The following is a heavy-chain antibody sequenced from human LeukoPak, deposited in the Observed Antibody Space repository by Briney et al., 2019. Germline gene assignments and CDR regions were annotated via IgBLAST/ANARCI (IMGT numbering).Heavy chain of an antibody. CDR1: GFTFSSYA. Sequence: GGSLRLSCAASGFTFSSYAMSWVRQAPGKGLEWVSYISSSSSTIYYADSVKGRFTISRDNAKNSLYLQMNSLRAEDTAVYYCARDSYSFARLYYYYYMDVWGKGTTVTVSS. CDR2: ISSSSSTI. V-gene: IGHV3-48*01. D-gene: IGHD2-21*01. J-gene: IGHJ6*03. CDR3: ARDSYSFARLYYYYYMDV.